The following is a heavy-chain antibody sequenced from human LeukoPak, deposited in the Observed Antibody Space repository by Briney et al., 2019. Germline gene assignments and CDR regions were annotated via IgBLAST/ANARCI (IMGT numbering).Heavy chain of an antibody. CDR3: ARDRLRIAAAGNNWFDP. CDR1: AYTFTSYY. V-gene: IGHV1-46*01. CDR2: INPSGGST. J-gene: IGHJ5*02. Sequence: ASVKVSCKASAYTFTSYYMHLVRQAPGQGLEWMGIINPSGGSTSYAQKFQGRVTMTRDTSTSTVYMELSSLRSEDTAVYYCARDRLRIAAAGNNWFDPWGQGTLVTVSS. D-gene: IGHD6-13*01.